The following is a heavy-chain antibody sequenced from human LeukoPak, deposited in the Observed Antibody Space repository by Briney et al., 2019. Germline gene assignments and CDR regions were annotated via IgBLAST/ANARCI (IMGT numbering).Heavy chain of an antibody. J-gene: IGHJ3*02. Sequence: QPGGSLRLSCAASGFTFSSYAMSWVRQAPGKGLEWVSAISGSGGSTYYADSVKGRFTISRDNSKNTLYLQMNSLRAEDTAVYYCAKTAPYYYDSSQEGDFDIWGQGTMVTVSS. CDR2: ISGSGGST. D-gene: IGHD3-22*01. CDR3: AKTAPYYYDSSQEGDFDI. V-gene: IGHV3-23*01. CDR1: GFTFSSYA.